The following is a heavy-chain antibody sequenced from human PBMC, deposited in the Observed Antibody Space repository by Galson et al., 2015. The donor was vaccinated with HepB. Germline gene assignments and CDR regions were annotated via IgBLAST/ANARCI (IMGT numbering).Heavy chain of an antibody. Sequence: SLRLSCAASGFTFSSYAMSWVRQAPGKGLEWVSAISGSGGSTYYADSVKGRSTISRDNSKNTLYLQMNSLRAEDTAVYYCANLPANSYYYYGMDVWGQGTTVTVSS. CDR3: ANLPANSYYYYGMDV. J-gene: IGHJ6*02. V-gene: IGHV3-23*01. D-gene: IGHD4/OR15-4a*01. CDR2: ISGSGGST. CDR1: GFTFSSYA.